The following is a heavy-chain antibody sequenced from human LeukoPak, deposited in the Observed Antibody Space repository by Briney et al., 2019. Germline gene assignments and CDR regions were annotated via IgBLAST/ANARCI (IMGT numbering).Heavy chain of an antibody. J-gene: IGHJ4*02. V-gene: IGHV3-23*01. CDR1: GFTFNSYA. Sequence: GGSLRLSCPASGFTFNSYAMTWVRQAPGKGLEWVSGISGSGSTTYYADSVKGRFTISRDNSKNTLYLQMSSLRAEDTAVYYCAKGKGFMATVSFDYWGQGTLVTVSS. CDR3: AKGKGFMATVSFDY. CDR2: ISGSGSTT. D-gene: IGHD5-24*01.